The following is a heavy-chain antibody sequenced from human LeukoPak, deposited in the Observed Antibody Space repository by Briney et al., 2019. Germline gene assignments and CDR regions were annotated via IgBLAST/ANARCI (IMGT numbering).Heavy chain of an antibody. CDR3: ARDFSLAVAGTFDY. CDR1: GFTFSSYW. CDR2: IKQDGSEK. V-gene: IGHV3-7*01. D-gene: IGHD6-19*01. J-gene: IGHJ4*02. Sequence: GGSLRLSCAASGFTFSSYWMSWVRQAPGKGLEWVANIKQDGSEKYYVDSVKGRFTISRDNAKNSLYLQMNSLRAEDTAVYYCARDFSLAVAGTFDYWGQGSLVTVSS.